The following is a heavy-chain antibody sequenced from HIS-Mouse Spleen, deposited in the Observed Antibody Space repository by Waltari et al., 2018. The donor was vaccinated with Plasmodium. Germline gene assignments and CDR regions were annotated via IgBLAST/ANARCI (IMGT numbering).Heavy chain of an antibody. D-gene: IGHD6-13*01. CDR1: GFTLRSYW. Sequence: EVQLVESGGGLVQPGGSLRLFCAASGFTLRSYWRSWVRQAPGKGLEWVANIKQDGSEKYYVDSVKGRFTISRDNAKNSLYLQMNSLRAEDTAVYYCASSWYWYFDLWGRGTLVTVSS. CDR2: IKQDGSEK. V-gene: IGHV3-7*01. J-gene: IGHJ2*01. CDR3: ASSWYWYFDL.